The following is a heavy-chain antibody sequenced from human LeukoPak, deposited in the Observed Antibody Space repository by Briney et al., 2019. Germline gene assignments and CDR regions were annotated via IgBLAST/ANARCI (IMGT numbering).Heavy chain of an antibody. V-gene: IGHV4-39*01. J-gene: IGHJ4*02. D-gene: IGHD3-22*01. CDR1: GGSISSSSYY. CDR3: ARHRGAPSLYDSSGIDY. CDR2: LYYSGIT. Sequence: SETLSLTCTVSGGSISSSSYYWGWIRQPPGKGLEWIGSLYYSGITYYNPSLKSRVTIYVDTAKNQFSLKLSSVTAADTAVYYCARHRGAPSLYDSSGIDYWGQGTLVTVSS.